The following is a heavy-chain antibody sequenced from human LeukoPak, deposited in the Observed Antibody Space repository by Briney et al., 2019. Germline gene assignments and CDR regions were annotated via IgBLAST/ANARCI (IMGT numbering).Heavy chain of an antibody. D-gene: IGHD5-12*01. CDR3: AKSTVATIKGNFDY. Sequence: GRSLRLSCAASGFTFDDYAMHWVRQAPGKGLEWVSGISWNSGSIGYADSVKGRFTISRDNAKNSLYLQMNSLRAEDMALYYCAKSTVATIKGNFDYWGQGTLVTVSS. V-gene: IGHV3-9*03. CDR2: ISWNSGSI. J-gene: IGHJ4*02. CDR1: GFTFDDYA.